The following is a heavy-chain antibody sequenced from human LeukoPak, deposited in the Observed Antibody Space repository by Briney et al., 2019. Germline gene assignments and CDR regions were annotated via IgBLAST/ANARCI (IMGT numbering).Heavy chain of an antibody. CDR3: ARTAPGIAARPSHFQH. V-gene: IGHV1-69*13. D-gene: IGHD6-6*01. Sequence: GASVKVSCKASGGTFSSYAISWVRQAPGQGLEWMGGIIPIFGTANYAQKFQGRVTITADESTSTAYMELSSLRSEDTAVYYCARTAPGIAARPSHFQHWGQGTLVTVSS. CDR1: GGTFSSYA. J-gene: IGHJ1*01. CDR2: IIPIFGTA.